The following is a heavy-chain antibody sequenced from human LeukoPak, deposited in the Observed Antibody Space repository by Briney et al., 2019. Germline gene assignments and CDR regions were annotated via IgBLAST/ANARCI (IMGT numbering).Heavy chain of an antibody. CDR3: ARDIGVAAAGTGTNWFDP. Sequence: GASVKVSCKASGYTFTSYGISWVRQAPGQGLEWMGWISAYNGNTNYAQKLQGRVTMTTDTSTSTAYMELRSLRSDDTAVYYCARDIGVAAAGTGTNWFDPWGQGTLVTVSS. V-gene: IGHV1-18*01. J-gene: IGHJ5*02. D-gene: IGHD6-13*01. CDR1: GYTFTSYG. CDR2: ISAYNGNT.